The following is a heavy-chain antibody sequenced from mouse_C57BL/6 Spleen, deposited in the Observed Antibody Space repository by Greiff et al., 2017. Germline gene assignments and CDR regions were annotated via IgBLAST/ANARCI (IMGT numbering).Heavy chain of an antibody. V-gene: IGHV1-59*01. J-gene: IGHJ3*01. Sequence: VQLQQPGAELVRPGTSVKLSCTASGYTFTSYWMHWVKQRPGQGLEWIGVIDPSDSYTNYNQKFKGKATLTVDPSSSTAYVQHSSLSSADAAVYYCARGGGNPAWCAYWGQGTLVTVSA. D-gene: IGHD1-1*02. CDR3: ARGGGNPAWCAY. CDR2: IDPSDSYT. CDR1: GYTFTSYW.